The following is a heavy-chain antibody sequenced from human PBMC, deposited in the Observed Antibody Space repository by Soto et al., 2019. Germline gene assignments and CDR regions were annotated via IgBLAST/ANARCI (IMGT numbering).Heavy chain of an antibody. J-gene: IGHJ4*02. Sequence: GASVKVSCKASGGTFSSYAISWVRQAPGQGLEWMGGIIPIFGTANYAQKFQGRVTITADKSTSTAYMELSSLRSEDTAVYYCARVHSSSWCLDYWGQGTLVTVSS. D-gene: IGHD6-13*01. CDR1: GGTFSSYA. CDR3: ARVHSSSWCLDY. V-gene: IGHV1-69*06. CDR2: IIPIFGTA.